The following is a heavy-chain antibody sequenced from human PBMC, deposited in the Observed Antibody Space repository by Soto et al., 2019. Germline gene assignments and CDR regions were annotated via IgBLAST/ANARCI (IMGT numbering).Heavy chain of an antibody. D-gene: IGHD6-13*01. V-gene: IGHV4-34*01. CDR2: IKHSGST. J-gene: IGHJ4*02. CDR3: ARGFRYSRSAAFDY. CDR1: GGSFSGYY. Sequence: PSETLSLTCAVDGGSFSGYYWSWIRQPPGKGLEWIGEIKHSGSTNYNPSLKSRVTISVDTSKNQFSLKLSSVTAADTAVYYCARGFRYSRSAAFDYWGQGTLVTVSS.